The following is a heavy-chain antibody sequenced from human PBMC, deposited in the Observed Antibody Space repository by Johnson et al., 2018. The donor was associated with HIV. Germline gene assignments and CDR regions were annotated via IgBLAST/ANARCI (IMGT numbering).Heavy chain of an antibody. J-gene: IGHJ3*02. V-gene: IGHV3-NL1*01. D-gene: IGHD3-22*01. CDR3: ARDRPYYDSSKDAFDI. CDR2: IYRAGRT. CDR1: GFTFSSYG. Sequence: QVQLVESGGGVVQPGRSLRLSCAASGFTFSSYGMHWVRQAPGKGLEWVSVIYRAGRTHYADSVKGRFTISRDNSKNTLFLQMNSLRGEDTAVYYCARDRPYYDSSKDAFDIWGQGTLVTVSS.